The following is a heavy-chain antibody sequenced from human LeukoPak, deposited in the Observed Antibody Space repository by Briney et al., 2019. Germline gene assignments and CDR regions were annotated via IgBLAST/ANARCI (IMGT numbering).Heavy chain of an antibody. V-gene: IGHV3-30*02. J-gene: IGHJ6*03. Sequence: GGSLRLSCAASGFTFSSYGMHSVREAPGKGLEWGAFIRFDGSNKYYAESVKGRFTISRDNSKNTLYLQMNSLRAEDTAVYYCAKEEVVVRGLMDVWGKGTTVTISS. D-gene: IGHD3-10*01. CDR3: AKEEVVVRGLMDV. CDR1: GFTFSSYG. CDR2: IRFDGSNK.